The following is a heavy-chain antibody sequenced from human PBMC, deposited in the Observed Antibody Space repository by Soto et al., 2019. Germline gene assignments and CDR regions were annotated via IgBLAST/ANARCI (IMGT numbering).Heavy chain of an antibody. J-gene: IGHJ3*02. CDR3: ATHKGSGGGVFDI. V-gene: IGHV4-59*01. CDR2: SHHSGSS. Sequence: QVQLQESGPGLVKPSETLSLTCSVSGGSISSYDYSWIRQPPAKGLEWIGYSHHSGSSAYNSSLKHRIPISVDPSNNRVSLRLTSVTAADTGAYYCATHKGSGGGVFDIWGQGTMVSVS. CDR1: GGSISSYD. D-gene: IGHD2-15*01.